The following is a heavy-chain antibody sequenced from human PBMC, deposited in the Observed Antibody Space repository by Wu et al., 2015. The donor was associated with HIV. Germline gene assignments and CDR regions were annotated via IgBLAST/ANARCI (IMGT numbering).Heavy chain of an antibody. CDR1: GGTFSSYA. CDR2: IIPIFGTA. J-gene: IGHJ4*02. V-gene: IGHV1-69*13. CDR3: ARGSEKGYCSSTSCHQFDY. Sequence: QVQLVQSGAEVKKPGSSVKVSCKASGGTFSSYAISWVRQAPGQGLEWMGRIIPIFGTANYAQKFQGRVTITADESTSTAYMELSSLRSEDTAVYYCARGSEKGYCSSTSCHQFDYWGQGTLVTVSS. D-gene: IGHD2-2*01.